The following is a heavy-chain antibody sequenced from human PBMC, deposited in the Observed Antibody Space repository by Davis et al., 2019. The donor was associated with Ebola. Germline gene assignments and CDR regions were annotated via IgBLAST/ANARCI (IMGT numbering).Heavy chain of an antibody. CDR1: GFSLSTSAVG. J-gene: IGHJ5*02. V-gene: IGHV2-5*02. CDR3: AHKAYGSLANWFGP. CDR2: IYWDDDT. Sequence: SGPTLVKPTPSLTLTCTFSGFSLSTSAVGVGWIRQPPGKALEWLATIYWDDDTRHSPSLKSRPTITKDTSKNQVVLTMTNMDPLDTATYYCAHKAYGSLANWFGPWGQGTLVTVSS. D-gene: IGHD4-17*01.